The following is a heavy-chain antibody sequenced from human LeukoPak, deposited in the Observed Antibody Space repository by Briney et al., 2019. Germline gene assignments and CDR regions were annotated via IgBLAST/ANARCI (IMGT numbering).Heavy chain of an antibody. V-gene: IGHV3-9*01. J-gene: IGHJ4*02. CDR2: ISWNSGSI. Sequence: GGSLRLSCAASGFTFDDYAMHWVRQAPGKGLEWVSGISWNSGSIGYADSVKGRFTISRDNAKSSLYLQMNSLRAEDTALYYCAKGKDYYGPIDYWGQGTLVTVSS. CDR3: AKGKDYYGPIDY. CDR1: GFTFDDYA. D-gene: IGHD3-10*01.